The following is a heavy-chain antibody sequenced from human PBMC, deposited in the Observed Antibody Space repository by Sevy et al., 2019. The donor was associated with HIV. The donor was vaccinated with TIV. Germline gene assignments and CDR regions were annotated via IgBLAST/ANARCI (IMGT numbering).Heavy chain of an antibody. CDR1: GYTFTSYD. CDR3: ARGTITMVRGVIDY. V-gene: IGHV1-8*01. J-gene: IGHJ4*02. CDR2: MNPNSGNT. D-gene: IGHD3-10*01. Sequence: ASVKVSYKASGYTFTSYDINWVRQATGQGLEWMGWMNPNSGNTGYAQKFQGRVTMTRNTSISTAYMELSSLRSEDTAVYYCARGTITMVRGVIDYWGQGTLVTVSS.